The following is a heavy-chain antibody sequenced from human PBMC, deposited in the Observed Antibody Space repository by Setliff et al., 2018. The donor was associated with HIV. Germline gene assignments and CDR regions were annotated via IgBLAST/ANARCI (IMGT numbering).Heavy chain of an antibody. V-gene: IGHV3-7*03. Sequence: PGGSLRLSCAASGFTFSNFWMHWVRQAPGKGLEWVASISQDGSRNFCVGSVKGRFTASRDNAKSSLYLQMKSLRAEDTAIYYCARVLLRTNAVYGVVSNQFDPWGQGTPVTVSS. CDR1: GFTFSNFW. J-gene: IGHJ5*02. CDR2: ISQDGSRN. CDR3: ARVLLRTNAVYGVVSNQFDP. D-gene: IGHD2-8*01.